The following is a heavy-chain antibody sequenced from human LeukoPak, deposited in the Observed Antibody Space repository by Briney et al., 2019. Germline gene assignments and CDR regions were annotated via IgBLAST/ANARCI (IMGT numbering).Heavy chain of an antibody. CDR2: IYYSGST. CDR1: GGSISSSSYY. D-gene: IGHD3-22*01. CDR3: ARALTMIVGIYDY. J-gene: IGHJ4*02. Sequence: SETLSLTCTVSGGSISSSSYYWGWIRQPPGKGLEWIGSIYYSGSTYYNPSLKSRVTISVDTSKNQFSLKLSSVTAADTAVYYCARALTMIVGIYDYWGQGTLVTVSS. V-gene: IGHV4-39*07.